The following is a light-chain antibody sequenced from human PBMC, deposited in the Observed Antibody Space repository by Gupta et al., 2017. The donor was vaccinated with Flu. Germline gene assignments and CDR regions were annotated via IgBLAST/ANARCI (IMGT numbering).Light chain of an antibody. V-gene: IGKV3-11*01. Sequence: PGERATLSCRASQSVSSYLAWYQQKPGQAPRLLIYDASNRATGIPARFSGSGSGTDFTLTISSLEPEDFAVYYCQQRSNWLTFGQGTKLEIK. J-gene: IGKJ2*01. CDR1: QSVSSY. CDR2: DAS. CDR3: QQRSNWLT.